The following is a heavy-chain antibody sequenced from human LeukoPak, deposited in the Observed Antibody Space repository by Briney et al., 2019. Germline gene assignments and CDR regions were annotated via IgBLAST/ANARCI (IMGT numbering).Heavy chain of an antibody. V-gene: IGHV4-38-2*02. CDR3: ARDRYDILTGYYPFDY. Sequence: GSLRLSCAVSGYSISSGYYWGWIRQPPGKGLEWIGSIYHSGSTYYNPSLKSRVTISVDTPKNQFSLKLSSVTAADTAVYYCARDRYDILTGYYPFDYWGQGTLVTVSS. J-gene: IGHJ4*02. D-gene: IGHD3-9*01. CDR2: IYHSGST. CDR1: GYSISSGYY.